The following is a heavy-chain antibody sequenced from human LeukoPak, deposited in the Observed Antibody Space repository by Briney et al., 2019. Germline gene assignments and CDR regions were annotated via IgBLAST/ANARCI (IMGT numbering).Heavy chain of an antibody. CDR3: APRGVVIDY. V-gene: IGHV3-48*04. D-gene: IGHD3-3*01. Sequence: GGSLRLSCAASGFTFSSYTMNWVRQAPGKGLEWVSYISSSSSTIYYADSVKGRFTISRDNAKNSLYLQMNSLRVEDTAVYYCAPRGVVIDYWGQGTLVTVSS. CDR1: GFTFSSYT. CDR2: ISSSSSTI. J-gene: IGHJ4*02.